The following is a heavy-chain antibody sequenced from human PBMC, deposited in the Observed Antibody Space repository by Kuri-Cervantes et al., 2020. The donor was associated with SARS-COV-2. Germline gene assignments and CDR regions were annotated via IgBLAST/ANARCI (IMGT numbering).Heavy chain of an antibody. V-gene: IGHV1-46*01. CDR2: INPSGGST. CDR3: ASGYSSGSHYYYYYMDV. CDR1: GYTFTSYY. Sequence: ASVKVSCKASGYTFTSYYMHWVRQAPGQGLEWMGIINPSGGSTSYAQKFQGRVTMTRDTSTSTVYMELSSLRSEDTAVYYCASGYSSGSHYYYYYMDVWGKGTTVTVSS. J-gene: IGHJ6*03. D-gene: IGHD6-19*01.